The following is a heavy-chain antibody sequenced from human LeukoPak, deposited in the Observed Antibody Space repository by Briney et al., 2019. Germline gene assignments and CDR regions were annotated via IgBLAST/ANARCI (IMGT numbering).Heavy chain of an antibody. CDR2: ISYDGSNK. Sequence: GGSLRLSCAASGFTFSSYGMHWVRQAPGKGLEWVAVISYDGSNKYYADSVKGRFTISRDNSKNTLYLQMNSLRAEDTAVYYCAAPHYDSSGYYLDYWGQGTLVTVSS. CDR3: AAPHYDSSGYYLDY. J-gene: IGHJ4*02. CDR1: GFTFSSYG. D-gene: IGHD3-22*01. V-gene: IGHV3-30*03.